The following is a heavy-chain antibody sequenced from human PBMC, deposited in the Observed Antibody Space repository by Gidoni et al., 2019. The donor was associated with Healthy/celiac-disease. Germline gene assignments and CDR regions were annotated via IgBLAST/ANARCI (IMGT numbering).Heavy chain of an antibody. D-gene: IGHD2-2*01. V-gene: IGHV3-30*01. J-gene: IGHJ4*02. CDR3: ARGGPGNIVVVPAATIFGIDY. CDR2: ISYDGSNK. Sequence: QVQLVESGGGVVQPGRSLRPSCAASGFTFSSYAMHWVRQAPGKGLEWVAVISYDGSNKYYADSVKGRFTISRDNSKNTLYLQMNSLRAEDTAVYYCARGGPGNIVVVPAATIFGIDYWGQGTLVTVSS. CDR1: GFTFSSYA.